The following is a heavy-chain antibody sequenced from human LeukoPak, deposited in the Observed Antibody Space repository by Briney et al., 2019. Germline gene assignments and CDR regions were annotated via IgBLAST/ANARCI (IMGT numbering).Heavy chain of an antibody. D-gene: IGHD3-16*01. CDR2: IRYNGSNE. V-gene: IGHV3-30*02. CDR3: AKDRSRLIDY. J-gene: IGHJ4*02. CDR1: GFTFSSYG. Sequence: GGSLRLSCAVSGFTFSSYGMHWVRQAPGKGLEWVAFIRYNGSNEYYADSVKGRFTISRDNSKNTLCLQMNSLRAEDTAVYYCAKDRSRLIDYWGQGTLVTVSS.